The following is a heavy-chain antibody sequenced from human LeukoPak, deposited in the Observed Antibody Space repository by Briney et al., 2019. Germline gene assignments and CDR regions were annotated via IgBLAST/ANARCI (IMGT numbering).Heavy chain of an antibody. CDR3: ARDAGYCSGGSCYDK. V-gene: IGHV3-7*01. D-gene: IGHD2-15*01. Sequence: GGSLRLSCAASGFTFSSYWMSWVRQAPGKGLECVANIKQDGSEKYCVNSVKGRFTISRDNAKNSLYLQMNSLRAEDTAVYYCARDAGYCSGGSCYDKWGQGTLVTVSS. CDR1: GFTFSSYW. J-gene: IGHJ4*02. CDR2: IKQDGSEK.